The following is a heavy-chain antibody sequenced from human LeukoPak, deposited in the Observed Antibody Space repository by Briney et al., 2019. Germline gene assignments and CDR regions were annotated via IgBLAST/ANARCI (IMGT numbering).Heavy chain of an antibody. CDR2: IYSSGST. CDR1: AGSISGYF. D-gene: IGHD2-2*01. J-gene: IGHJ4*02. Sequence: PSETLSLTCAVSAGSISGYFWSWIRQPPGKGLEWIGYIYSSGSTNYNPSLKSRLTISVDTSKNQFSLKLSSVTAADTAVYYCAREVRESQFDYWGQGTLVIVSS. V-gene: IGHV4-4*09. CDR3: AREVRESQFDY.